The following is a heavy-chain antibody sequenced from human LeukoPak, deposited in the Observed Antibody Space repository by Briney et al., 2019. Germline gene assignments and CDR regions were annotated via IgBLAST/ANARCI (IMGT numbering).Heavy chain of an antibody. Sequence: GGSLRLSCAASGFTFDDYAMHWVRQAPGKGLEWVSGSSWNSGSIGYADSVKGRFTISRDNAKNSLYLQMNSLRAEDTALYYCAKAGYCSGGSCYYTHFDYWGQGTLVTVSS. J-gene: IGHJ4*02. CDR3: AKAGYCSGGSCYYTHFDY. V-gene: IGHV3-9*01. CDR1: GFTFDDYA. D-gene: IGHD2-15*01. CDR2: SSWNSGSI.